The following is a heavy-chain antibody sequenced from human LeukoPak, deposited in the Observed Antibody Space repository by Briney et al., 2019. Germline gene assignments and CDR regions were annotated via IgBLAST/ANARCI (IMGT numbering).Heavy chain of an antibody. CDR3: ARVRIAAAGPPFDY. D-gene: IGHD6-13*01. V-gene: IGHV3-30*03. CDR1: GFTFSSYA. CDR2: ISYDGSSK. Sequence: GGSLRLSCAASGFTFSSYAIHWVRQAPGKGLEWVAIISYDGSSKYYADSVKGRFTISRDNSRNTLYLQMNSLRAEDTAVYYCARVRIAAAGPPFDYWGQGTLVTVSS. J-gene: IGHJ4*02.